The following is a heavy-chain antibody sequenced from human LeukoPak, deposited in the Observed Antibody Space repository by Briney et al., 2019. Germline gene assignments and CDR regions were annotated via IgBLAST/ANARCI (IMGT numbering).Heavy chain of an antibody. D-gene: IGHD4-23*01. CDR3: ASTVVTYHDAFDI. CDR2: ISGSGGST. CDR1: GFTFSSYA. V-gene: IGHV3-23*01. J-gene: IGHJ3*02. Sequence: PGGSLRLSCAASGFTFSSYAMSWVRQAPGKGLEWVSAISGSGGSTYYADSVKGRFTISRDNSKNTLYLQMNSLRAEDTAVYYRASTVVTYHDAFDIWGQGTMVTVSS.